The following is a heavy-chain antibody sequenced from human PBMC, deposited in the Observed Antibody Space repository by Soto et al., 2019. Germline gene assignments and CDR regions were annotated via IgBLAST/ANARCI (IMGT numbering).Heavy chain of an antibody. J-gene: IGHJ4*02. CDR3: AKGLRYFDWLCDY. V-gene: IGHV3-30*18. Sequence: GGSLRLSCAASGFTFSSYGMHWGRQAPGKGLEWVAVISYDGDNKYYADSVKGRFTISRDNSKNTLYLQMNSLRAEDTAVYYCAKGLRYFDWLCDYWGQGTLVTVSS. CDR2: ISYDGDNK. D-gene: IGHD3-9*01. CDR1: GFTFSSYG.